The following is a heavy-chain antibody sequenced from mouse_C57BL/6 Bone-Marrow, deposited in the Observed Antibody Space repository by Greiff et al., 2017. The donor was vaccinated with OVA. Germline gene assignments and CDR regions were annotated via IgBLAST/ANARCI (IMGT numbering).Heavy chain of an antibody. CDR3: ARSGTTVVATRMDY. J-gene: IGHJ4*01. CDR1: GYAFSSSW. CDR2: IYPGDGDT. D-gene: IGHD1-1*01. Sequence: QVQLKQSGPELVKPGASVKISCKASGYAFSSSWMNWVKQRPGKGLEWIGRIYPGDGDTNYNGKLQGKAPLTADNSSSTACMQLITLTSDDSAVYFCARSGTTVVATRMDYWGQGTSVTVSS. V-gene: IGHV1-82*01.